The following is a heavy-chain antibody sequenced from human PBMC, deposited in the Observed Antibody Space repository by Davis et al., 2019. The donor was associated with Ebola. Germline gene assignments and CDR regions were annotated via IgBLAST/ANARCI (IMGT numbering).Heavy chain of an antibody. J-gene: IGHJ4*02. D-gene: IGHD5-12*01. CDR2: IHPRDGNT. CDR1: GYAFTNYL. V-gene: IGHV1-46*01. Sequence: ASVKVSCKASGYAFTNYLVHWVRQAPGQGLEWMGLIHPRDGNTIYAQRLQGRVTMTTDTSTSTAYMELRSLRSDDTAVYYCARDRFRGLRAIDYWGQGTLVTVSS. CDR3: ARDRFRGLRAIDY.